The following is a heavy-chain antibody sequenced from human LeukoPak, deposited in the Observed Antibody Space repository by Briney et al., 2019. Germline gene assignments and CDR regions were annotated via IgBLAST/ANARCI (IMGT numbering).Heavy chain of an antibody. CDR2: INHSGST. CDR3: ARGVLGDFRSGYPYYYGMDV. V-gene: IGHV4-34*01. CDR1: GGSISSYY. J-gene: IGHJ6*02. Sequence: SETLSLTCTVSGGSISSYYWSWIRQPPGKGLEWIGEINHSGSTNYNPPLKSRVTISVDTSKNQFSLKLSSVTAADTAVYYCARGVLGDFRSGYPYYYGMDVWGQGTTVTVSS. D-gene: IGHD3-3*01.